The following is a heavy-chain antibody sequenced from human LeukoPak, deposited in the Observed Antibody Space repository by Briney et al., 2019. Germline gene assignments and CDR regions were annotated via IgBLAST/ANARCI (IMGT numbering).Heavy chain of an antibody. CDR3: ARHVPHYDFWSGYYPDNWFDP. CDR1: GGSISSYY. V-gene: IGHV4-4*09. J-gene: IGHJ5*02. CDR2: IYTSGST. D-gene: IGHD3-3*01. Sequence: SETLSLTCTVSGGSISSYYWSWVRQPPGKGLEWIGYIYTSGSTNYNTSLKSRVTISVDTSKNQFSLKLSSVTAADTAVYYCARHVPHYDFWSGYYPDNWFDPWGQGTLVTVSS.